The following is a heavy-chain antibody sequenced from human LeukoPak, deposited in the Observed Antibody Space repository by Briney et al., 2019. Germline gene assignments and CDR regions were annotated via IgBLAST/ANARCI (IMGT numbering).Heavy chain of an antibody. Sequence: SETLSLTCAVSGGSISSYYWSWIRQPAGKGLEWIGRIYTSGSTNYNPSLKSRVTMSVDTSKNQFSLELSSLTAADTAVYYCARGVSLGYCSGGSCYNRFDAWGQGTLVTVSS. V-gene: IGHV4-4*07. CDR3: ARGVSLGYCSGGSCYNRFDA. D-gene: IGHD2-15*01. CDR1: GGSISSYY. J-gene: IGHJ5*02. CDR2: IYTSGST.